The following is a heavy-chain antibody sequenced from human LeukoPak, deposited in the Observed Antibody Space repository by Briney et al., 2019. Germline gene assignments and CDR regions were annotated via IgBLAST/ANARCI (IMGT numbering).Heavy chain of an antibody. CDR2: IVPFRDMT. CDR3: ARDPYDGTYYFDD. Sequence: SVKVSCKVSGGTFSTYAITWVRQARGHGLEWVGRIVPFRDMTNYAQRFQDRVTIAADKSANIAYMELCSLISEDTAVYYCARDPYDGTYYFDDWGQGTLVTVSS. V-gene: IGHV1-69*04. J-gene: IGHJ4*02. D-gene: IGHD3-16*01. CDR1: GGTFSTYA.